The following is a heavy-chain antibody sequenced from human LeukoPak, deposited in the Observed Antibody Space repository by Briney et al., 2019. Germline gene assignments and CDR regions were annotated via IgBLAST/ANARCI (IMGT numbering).Heavy chain of an antibody. V-gene: IGHV4-59*01. Sequence: SETLSLTCTVSGGSITGYYWSWIRQPPGKGLEWVGYIYSTGSTNYNPSFRGRVTISVDTTKNQFSLNLISVTAADRAVYYCTRRTTVTTLDYWGQGTLVTVSS. D-gene: IGHD4-17*01. CDR3: TRRTTVTTLDY. J-gene: IGHJ4*02. CDR2: IYSTGST. CDR1: GGSITGYY.